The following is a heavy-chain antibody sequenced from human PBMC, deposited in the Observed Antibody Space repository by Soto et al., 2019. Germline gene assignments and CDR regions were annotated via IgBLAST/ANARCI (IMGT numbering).Heavy chain of an antibody. Sequence: QVQLVQSGAEVKKPGSSVKVSCKASGGSFSSYAISWVRQAPGQGLECMGGIIPIFGTANYAQKFQGRVTITADESTSTAYMELSSLRSEDTAVYYCAGYSYVLNYYYYGMDVWGQGTTVTVSS. D-gene: IGHD5-18*01. CDR1: GGSFSSYA. V-gene: IGHV1-69*01. CDR3: AGYSYVLNYYYYGMDV. J-gene: IGHJ6*02. CDR2: IIPIFGTA.